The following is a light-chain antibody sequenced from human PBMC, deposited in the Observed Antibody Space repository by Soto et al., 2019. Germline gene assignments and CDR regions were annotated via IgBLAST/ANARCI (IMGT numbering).Light chain of an antibody. J-gene: IGLJ2*01. CDR2: EVT. V-gene: IGLV2-14*01. CDR1: SSDVGGHNF. CDR3: NSYTSTFTWV. Sequence: QLVLTQPASVSGSPGQSITISCTGTSSDVGGHNFVSWYQQHPGKAPKLMIYEVTNRPSGVSDRFSGSKSGNTASLTISGLQAEDEADYYCNSYTSTFTWVFGGGTKVTVL.